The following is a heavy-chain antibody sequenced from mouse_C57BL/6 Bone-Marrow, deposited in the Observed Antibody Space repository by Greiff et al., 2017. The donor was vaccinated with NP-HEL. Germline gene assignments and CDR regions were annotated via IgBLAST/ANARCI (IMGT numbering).Heavy chain of an antibody. V-gene: IGHV6-3*01. D-gene: IGHD2-3*01. CDR3: TGPWLLYYYAMDY. Sequence: EVMLVESGGGLVQPGGSMKLSCVASGFTFSNYWMNWVRQSPEKGLEWVAQIRLKSDNYATHYAESVKGRFTISRDDSKSSVYLQMNNLRAEDTGIYYSTGPWLLYYYAMDYWGQGTSVTVSS. J-gene: IGHJ4*01. CDR1: GFTFSNYW. CDR2: IRLKSDNYAT.